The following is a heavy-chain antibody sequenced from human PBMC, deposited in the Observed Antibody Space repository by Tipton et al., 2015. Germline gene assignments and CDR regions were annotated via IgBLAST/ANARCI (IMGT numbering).Heavy chain of an antibody. CDR3: ARDATRGGDIDF. D-gene: IGHD3-10*01. CDR2: INKDGSEK. CDR1: GFSFTSYW. J-gene: IGHJ2*01. V-gene: IGHV3-7*01. Sequence: SLRLSCTASGFSFTSYWMSWVRQVSGKRLEWVAQINKDGSEKYFADSVKGRFTTSRDNPKNSLYLQMNSLRVEDTAVYYCARDATRGGDIDFWGRGTLVTVSS.